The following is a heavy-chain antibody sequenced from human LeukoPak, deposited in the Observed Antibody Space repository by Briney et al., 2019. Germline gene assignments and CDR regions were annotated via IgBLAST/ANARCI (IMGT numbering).Heavy chain of an antibody. V-gene: IGHV4-34*01. Sequence: PSETLSLTCAVYGGSFSGYYWSRIRQPPGKGLEWIGEINHSGSTNYNPSLKSRVTISVDTSKNQFSLKLSSVTAADTAVYYCASIAARSYYGMDVWGQGTTVTVSS. J-gene: IGHJ6*02. CDR1: GGSFSGYY. CDR3: ASIAARSYYGMDV. D-gene: IGHD6-6*01. CDR2: INHSGST.